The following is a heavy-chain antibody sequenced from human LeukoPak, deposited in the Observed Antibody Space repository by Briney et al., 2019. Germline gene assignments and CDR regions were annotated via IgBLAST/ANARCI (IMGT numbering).Heavy chain of an antibody. CDR3: ARSYGSGRYYSPYYYFYMDV. V-gene: IGHV4-4*09. D-gene: IGHD3-10*01. CDR1: GDSISNYY. Sequence: SETLSLTCSVSGDSISNYYWSWIRQPPGKGLKWIGYIYTSGSTNYNLSLKSRVTISLDTSKNQFSLRLSSVTAADTAVYYCARSYGSGRYYSPYYYFYMDVWGKGTTVTVSS. J-gene: IGHJ6*03. CDR2: IYTSGST.